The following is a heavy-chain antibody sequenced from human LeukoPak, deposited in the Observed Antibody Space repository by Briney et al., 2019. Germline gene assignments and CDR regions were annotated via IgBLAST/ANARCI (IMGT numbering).Heavy chain of an antibody. Sequence: PGGSLRLSRAASGFAFSSYWMSWIRQAPGKGLEWVANMNQAGNEKYYVDSVEGRFTISRDNAKSSLYLQMNSLRAEDTAVYYCTRYDSSRFDPWGQGTLVIVSA. CDR3: TRYDSSRFDP. CDR2: MNQAGNEK. D-gene: IGHD3-3*01. CDR1: GFAFSSYW. V-gene: IGHV3-7*05. J-gene: IGHJ5*02.